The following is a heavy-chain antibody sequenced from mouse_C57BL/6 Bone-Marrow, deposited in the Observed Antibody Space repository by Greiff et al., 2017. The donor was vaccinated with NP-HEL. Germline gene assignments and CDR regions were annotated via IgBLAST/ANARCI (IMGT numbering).Heavy chain of an antibody. CDR1: GYTFTSYW. D-gene: IGHD2-4*01. Sequence: VQLQQPGAELVKPGASVKLSCKASGYTFTSYWMHWVKQRPGQGLEWIGMIHPNSGSTNYNEKFKSKATLTVDKSSSTAYMQLSSLTSEDSAVYYCARRKIYYDYARGYFDYWGQGTTLTVSS. J-gene: IGHJ2*01. CDR2: IHPNSGST. V-gene: IGHV1-64*01. CDR3: ARRKIYYDYARGYFDY.